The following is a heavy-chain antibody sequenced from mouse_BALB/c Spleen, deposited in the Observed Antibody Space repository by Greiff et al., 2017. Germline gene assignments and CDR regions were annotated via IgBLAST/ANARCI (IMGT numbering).Heavy chain of an antibody. J-gene: IGHJ4*01. D-gene: IGHD1-1*01. CDR3: ARKGIYYYGSSPFYAMDY. CDR2: IWAGGST. V-gene: IGHV2-9*02. CDR1: GFSLTSYG. Sequence: VMLVESGPGLVAPSQSLSITCTVSGFSLTSYGVHWVRQPPGKGLEWLGVIWAGGSTNYNSALMSRLSISKDNSKSQVFLKMNSLQTDDTAMYYCARKGIYYYGSSPFYAMDYWGQGTSVTVSS.